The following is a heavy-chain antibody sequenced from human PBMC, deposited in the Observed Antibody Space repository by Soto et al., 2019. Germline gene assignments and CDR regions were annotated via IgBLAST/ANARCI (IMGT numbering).Heavy chain of an antibody. D-gene: IGHD3-3*01. CDR3: ARGGVSTRTFDY. J-gene: IGHJ4*02. CDR2: IYPGDSDT. Sequence: PGASHQISCKGSGYNFAGYWIAWVRQMPGKGLELMGIIYPGDSDTRYRPSFQGQVIISADKSISSAYLQWSSLRASDTAMYYCARGGVSTRTFDYWGQGTSVTVTS. CDR1: GYNFAGYW. V-gene: IGHV5-51*01.